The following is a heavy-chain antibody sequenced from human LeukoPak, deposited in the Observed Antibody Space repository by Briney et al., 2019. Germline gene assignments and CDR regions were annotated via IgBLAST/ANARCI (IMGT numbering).Heavy chain of an antibody. Sequence: GESLLISCQGSGSKFTRYWVAWVRQLPGRGLEWLGIIYPDDSDTRYSPSVEGQVTISVDRSSNSACLQWGNLKAADTAMYCCARRREYYVIGDFDIWGQGTILTVYS. CDR2: IYPDDSDT. J-gene: IGHJ3*02. CDR3: ARRREYYVIGDFDI. CDR1: GSKFTRYW. V-gene: IGHV5-51*01. D-gene: IGHD2-21*01.